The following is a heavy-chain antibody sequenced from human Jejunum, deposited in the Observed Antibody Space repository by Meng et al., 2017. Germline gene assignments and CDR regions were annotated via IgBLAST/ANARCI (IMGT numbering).Heavy chain of an antibody. J-gene: IGHJ4*02. V-gene: IGHV1-3*01. CDR3: ARDLDRDTSCCGY. CDR2: ISAANGYT. D-gene: IGHD2-2*01. Sequence: VQLVQSGAEVKKPGASVKVSCKASGYTFTKYAMHWVRQAPGQRLEWMGWISAANGYTRYSQNFQGRVTFTTDTSASTAYMELSRLRPEDTAVYYCARDLDRDTSCCGYWVQGTLVTVSS. CDR1: GYTFTKYA.